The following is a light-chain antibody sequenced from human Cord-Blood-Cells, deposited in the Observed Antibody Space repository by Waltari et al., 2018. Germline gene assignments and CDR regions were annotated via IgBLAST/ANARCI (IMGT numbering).Light chain of an antibody. Sequence: QSVLTQPPSVSGAPGQRVTISCTGSSSNIGAGYDVHWYQQLPGTAPKLLSYGNSSRPSGVPDRFSGSKAGTSASLAITGLQAEDEADYYCQSYDSSLSGSYVFGTGTKVTVL. V-gene: IGLV1-40*01. CDR3: QSYDSSLSGSYV. CDR1: SSNIGAGYD. J-gene: IGLJ1*01. CDR2: GNS.